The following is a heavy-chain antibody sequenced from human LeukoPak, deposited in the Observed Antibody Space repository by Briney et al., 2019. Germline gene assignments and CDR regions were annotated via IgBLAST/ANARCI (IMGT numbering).Heavy chain of an antibody. J-gene: IGHJ1*01. V-gene: IGHV4-34*01. CDR1: GGSISSFY. CDR3: ARLRAA. CDR2: INHSGST. D-gene: IGHD6-13*01. Sequence: SETLSLTCTVSGGSISSFYWSWIRQPPGKGLEWIGEINHSGSTNYNPSLKSRVTISVDTSKNQFSLKLSSVTAADTAVYYCARLRAAWGQGTLVTVSS.